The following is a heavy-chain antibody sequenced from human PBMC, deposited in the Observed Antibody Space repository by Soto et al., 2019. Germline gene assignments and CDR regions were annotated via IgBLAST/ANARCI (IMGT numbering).Heavy chain of an antibody. CDR3: ARVAAAAGTSHYDYGMDV. J-gene: IGHJ6*02. Sequence: SVKVSCKASGCTFSSYAISWVRQAPGQGLEWMGGIIPIFGTANYAQKFQGRVTITADESTSTAYMELSSLRSEETAVYYCARVAAAAGTSHYDYGMDVWGQGTTVTVSS. CDR1: GCTFSSYA. D-gene: IGHD6-13*01. CDR2: IIPIFGTA. V-gene: IGHV1-69*13.